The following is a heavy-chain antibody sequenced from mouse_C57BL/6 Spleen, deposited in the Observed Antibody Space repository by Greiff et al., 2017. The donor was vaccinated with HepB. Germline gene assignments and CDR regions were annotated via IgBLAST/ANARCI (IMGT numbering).Heavy chain of an antibody. CDR1: GYSFTSYY. CDR3: ARRGELLSWFAY. D-gene: IGHD6-1*01. V-gene: IGHV1-66*01. CDR2: IYPGSGNT. J-gene: IGHJ3*01. Sequence: QVQLQQSGPELVKPGASVKISCKASGYSFTSYYIHWVKQRPGQGLEWIGWIYPGSGNTKYNEKFKGKATLTADTSSSTAYMQLSSLTSEDSAVYYCARRGELLSWFAYWGQGTLVTVSA.